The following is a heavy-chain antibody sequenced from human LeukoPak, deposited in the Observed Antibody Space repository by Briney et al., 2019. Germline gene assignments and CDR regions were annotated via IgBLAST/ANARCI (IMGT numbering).Heavy chain of an antibody. CDR1: GGSFNGYY. Sequence: SETLSLTCAVYGGSFNGYYWNWIRQPPGKGLEWIGEIYHTGSTNYNPSLKSRVTISVDTSKNQFSLRLNSVTAADAAVYYCARRVAYDERHMDVRGKGTTVTISS. J-gene: IGHJ6*03. D-gene: IGHD3-16*01. CDR3: ARRVAYDERHMDV. V-gene: IGHV4-34*01. CDR2: IYHTGST.